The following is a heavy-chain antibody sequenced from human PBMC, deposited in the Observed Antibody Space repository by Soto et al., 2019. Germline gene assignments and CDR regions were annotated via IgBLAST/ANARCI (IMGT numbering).Heavy chain of an antibody. CDR3: ATWYTSSRYGN. CDR1: GFTVSNNY. CDR2: IYSGGST. V-gene: IGHV3-66*01. D-gene: IGHD6-13*01. J-gene: IGHJ3*01. Sequence: PGGSLRLSCAVSGFTVSNNYMSWVRQAPGKGLEWVSVIYSGGSTHYADSVKGRFTISRDSSKNTLYLQMNSLRAEDTAVYYCATWYTSSRYGNWGQGTMVTVSS.